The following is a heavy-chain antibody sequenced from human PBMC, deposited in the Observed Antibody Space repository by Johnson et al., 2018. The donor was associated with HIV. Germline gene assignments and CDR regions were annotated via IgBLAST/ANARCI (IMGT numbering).Heavy chain of an antibody. CDR2: ISWNSGSR. J-gene: IGHJ3*02. Sequence: VQLVESGGGLVQPGRSLRLSCAASGFTFDDYVMHWARQAPGKGLEWVSGISWNSGSRDYADSVKGRFTISRDNAKNSLYLPMNRLRAEDTAWYYCAKGWPTVTTRLGAFDIWGQGTMVTASS. CDR3: AKGWPTVTTRLGAFDI. CDR1: GFTFDDYV. V-gene: IGHV3-9*01. D-gene: IGHD4-11*01.